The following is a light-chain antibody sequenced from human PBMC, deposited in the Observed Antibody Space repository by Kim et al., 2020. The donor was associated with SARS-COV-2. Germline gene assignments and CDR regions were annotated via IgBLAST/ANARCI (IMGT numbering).Light chain of an antibody. J-gene: IGLJ3*02. Sequence: QSALTQPRSVSGSPGQSVTISCTGTSSDVGDYDYVSWYQQHPGKAPKCMIYDVTKRPSGVPRRFSGSKSGNTASLTISGLQAEDEADYFCCSYAGSYIWVFGGGTQLTVL. CDR2: DVT. V-gene: IGLV2-11*01. CDR1: SSDVGDYDY. CDR3: CSYAGSYIWV.